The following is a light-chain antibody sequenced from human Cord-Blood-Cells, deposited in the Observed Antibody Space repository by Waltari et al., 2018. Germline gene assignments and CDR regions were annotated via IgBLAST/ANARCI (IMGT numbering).Light chain of an antibody. CDR3: CSYAGSSTWV. Sequence: QSALTQPAPVSGSPGQSIPISCTGTSSDLGSYNLVSWYQQHPGKAPKLMIYEGSKRPSGVSNRFSGSKSGNTASLTISGLQAEDEADYYCCSYAGSSTWVFGGGTKLTVL. CDR2: EGS. V-gene: IGLV2-23*01. J-gene: IGLJ3*02. CDR1: SSDLGSYNL.